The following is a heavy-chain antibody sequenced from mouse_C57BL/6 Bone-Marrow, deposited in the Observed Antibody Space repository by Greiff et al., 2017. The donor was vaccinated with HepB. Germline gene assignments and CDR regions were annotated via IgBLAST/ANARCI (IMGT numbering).Heavy chain of an antibody. CDR1: GYTFTSYW. CDR2: IYHGSGST. Sequence: VQLQQPGAELVKPGASVKMSCKASGYTFTSYWITWVKQRPGQGLEWIGDIYHGSGSTNYNEKFKSKATLTVDTSSSTAYMQLSSLTSEDSAVYYCARRGISSPYYYAMDYWGQGTSVTVSS. D-gene: IGHD1-1*01. V-gene: IGHV1-55*01. CDR3: ARRGISSPYYYAMDY. J-gene: IGHJ4*01.